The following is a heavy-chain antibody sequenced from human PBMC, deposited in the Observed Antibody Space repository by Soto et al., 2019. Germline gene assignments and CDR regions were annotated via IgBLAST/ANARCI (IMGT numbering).Heavy chain of an antibody. CDR1: GYTFTGYY. CDR2: INPNSGGT. J-gene: IGHJ4*02. V-gene: IGHV1-2*02. CDR3: ARGDRKYYFDY. Sequence: ASVKVSCKASGYTFTGYYMHWVRQAPGQGLEWMGWINPNSGGTNYAQKFQGRVTITRDTSASTAYMELSSLRSEDTAVYYCARGDRKYYFDYWGQGTLVTVSS.